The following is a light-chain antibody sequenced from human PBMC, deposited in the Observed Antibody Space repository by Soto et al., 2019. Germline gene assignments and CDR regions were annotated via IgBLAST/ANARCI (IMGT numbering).Light chain of an antibody. J-gene: IGKJ1*01. V-gene: IGKV3-15*01. Sequence: EIVMTQSPVTLSVSPGERATLSCRASQSVSSNLAWYQQKPGQAPRLLIYGASTRATGIPDRFSGSGSGTEFTLTISSLQPVDSAVYYCQPCTTRPRTFGQGTKVEIK. CDR1: QSVSSN. CDR3: QPCTTRPRT. CDR2: GAS.